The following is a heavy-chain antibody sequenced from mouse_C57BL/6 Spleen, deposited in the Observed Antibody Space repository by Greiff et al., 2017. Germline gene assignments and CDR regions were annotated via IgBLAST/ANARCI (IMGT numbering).Heavy chain of an antibody. CDR2: IWSGGST. V-gene: IGHV2-2*01. CDR1: GFSLTSYG. Sequence: QVQLQQSGPGLVQPSQSLSITCTVSGFSLTSYGVHWVRQSPGKGLEWLGVIWSGGSTDYNAAFISSLSISKDNSKSQVFFKMNSLQADDTAIYYCARASGRRGYFDVWGTGTTVTVSS. CDR3: ARASGRRGYFDV. J-gene: IGHJ1*03. D-gene: IGHD3-1*01.